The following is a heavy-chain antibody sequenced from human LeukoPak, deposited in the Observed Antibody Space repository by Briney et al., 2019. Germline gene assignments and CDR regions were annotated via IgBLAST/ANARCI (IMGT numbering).Heavy chain of an antibody. V-gene: IGHV3-74*01. CDR1: GFTFSSYW. Sequence: PGGSLRLSCAASGFTFSSYWMHWVRQAPGKGLVWVSRIKSDGSSTSYADFVKGRFTISRDNAKNTLFLQMNSLTAEDTAVYYCARESGYHGSGFDPWGRGTLVIVSS. CDR2: IKSDGSST. J-gene: IGHJ5*02. CDR3: ARESGYHGSGFDP. D-gene: IGHD3-10*01.